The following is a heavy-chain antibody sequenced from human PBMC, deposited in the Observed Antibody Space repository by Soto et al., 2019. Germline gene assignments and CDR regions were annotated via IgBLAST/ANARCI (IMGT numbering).Heavy chain of an antibody. D-gene: IGHD3-9*01. CDR2: ISTDNGDT. CDR3: TRDAKYHDILTGYAVNGH. CDR1: GYTFPNFG. J-gene: IGHJ4*02. Sequence: QVQLVQSGAEVKKPGASVKVSCKASGYTFPNFGISWVRQAPGQGLEWLGWISTDNGDTKYAQKIQARVTLTTDTSPTTADMVRTSLRPVATSVDCCTRDAKYHDILTGYAVNGHWGQGTLVTVSS. V-gene: IGHV1-18*04.